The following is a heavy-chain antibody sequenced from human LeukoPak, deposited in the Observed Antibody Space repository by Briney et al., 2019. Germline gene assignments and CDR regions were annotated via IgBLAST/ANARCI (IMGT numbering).Heavy chain of an antibody. CDR3: ARPDSTMIVDY. J-gene: IGHJ4*02. Sequence: GESLKISCKGSGYSFTSYWIGWGRQMPGKGPEWMGIIYPGDSDTRYSPSFQGQVTISADESISTAYLQWSSLKASDTAMYYCARPDSTMIVDYWGQGTLVTVSS. CDR1: GYSFTSYW. D-gene: IGHD2/OR15-2a*01. CDR2: IYPGDSDT. V-gene: IGHV5-51*01.